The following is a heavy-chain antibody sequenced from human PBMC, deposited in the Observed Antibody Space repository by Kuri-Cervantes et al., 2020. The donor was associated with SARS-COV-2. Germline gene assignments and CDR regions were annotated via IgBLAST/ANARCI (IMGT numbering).Heavy chain of an antibody. V-gene: IGHV3-48*03. CDR1: GFVFDFYE. CDR2: ISPTASTI. CDR3: ARVRAMDM. J-gene: IGHJ3*02. D-gene: IGHD2-2*01. Sequence: GGSLRLSCLTSGFVFDFYEMNWVRQAPGKGLEWLAYISPTASTIYYADSVTGRFTISRDNVQNAVYLHMKSLRADDTAVYYCARVRAMDMWGQGTMVTVSS.